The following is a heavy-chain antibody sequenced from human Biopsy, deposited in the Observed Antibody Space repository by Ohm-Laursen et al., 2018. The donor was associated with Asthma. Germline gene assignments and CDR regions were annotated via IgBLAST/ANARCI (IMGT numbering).Heavy chain of an antibody. D-gene: IGHD4-23*01. CDR1: GFDFSDYT. J-gene: IGHJ3*02. CDR3: ARESGQDSGGTGAFDR. Sequence: SLRLSCTASGFDFSDYTMNWVRQVPGKGLEWVANIKHDGTEKNHVDSPKGRFTISRDNSKLRLYLEINSLRVEDSAVYYCARESGQDSGGTGAFDRWGQGIMVAVPS. V-gene: IGHV3-7*01. CDR2: IKHDGTEK.